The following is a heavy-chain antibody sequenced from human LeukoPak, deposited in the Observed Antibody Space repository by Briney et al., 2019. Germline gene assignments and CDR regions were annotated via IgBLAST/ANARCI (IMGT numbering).Heavy chain of an antibody. CDR2: INPNSGGT. CDR1: GYTFTGYY. Sequence: ASVKVSCKASGYTFTGYYMHWVRRAPGQGLEWMGWINPNSGGTNYAQKFQGRVTMTRDTSISTAYMELSRLRSDDTAVYYCAREGTMVRGVIITPLDYWGQGTLVTVSS. V-gene: IGHV1-2*02. CDR3: AREGTMVRGVIITPLDY. D-gene: IGHD3-10*01. J-gene: IGHJ4*02.